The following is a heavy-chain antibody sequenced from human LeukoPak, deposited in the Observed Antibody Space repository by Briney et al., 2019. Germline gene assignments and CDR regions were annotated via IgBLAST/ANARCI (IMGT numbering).Heavy chain of an antibody. D-gene: IGHD6-6*01. Sequence: SQTLSLTCAISGDSVSSNSAAWNWIRQSPSRGLEWLGRTYYRSKWYNDYAVSVKSRITINPDTSKNQFSLQLNSVTPEDTAVYYCARDLILPGYSSSSSFDYWGQGTLVTVSS. CDR1: GDSVSSNSAA. J-gene: IGHJ4*02. CDR2: TYYRSKWYN. V-gene: IGHV6-1*01. CDR3: ARDLILPGYSSSSSFDY.